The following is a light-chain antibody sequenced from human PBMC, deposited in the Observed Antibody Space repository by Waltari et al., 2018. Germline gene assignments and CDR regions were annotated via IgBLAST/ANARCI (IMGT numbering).Light chain of an antibody. Sequence: EIVMTQSPPTLSVSPGERATLSCRASQRVSSNLAWYQQKPGQAPRLLIYGASTGATGIPARFSGSGSGTEFTLTISTLQSEDFAVYYCQQYNNWPPGYIFGQGTKLEIK. CDR3: QQYNNWPPGYI. J-gene: IGKJ2*01. CDR2: GAS. CDR1: QRVSSN. V-gene: IGKV3D-15*01.